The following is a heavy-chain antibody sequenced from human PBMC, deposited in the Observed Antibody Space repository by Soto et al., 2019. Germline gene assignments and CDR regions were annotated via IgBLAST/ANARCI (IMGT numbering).Heavy chain of an antibody. J-gene: IGHJ4*02. V-gene: IGHV3-11*06. D-gene: IGHD3-22*01. CDR3: ARDRLPYYYDSSGYHTLFDY. CDR1: GFTFSDYY. Sequence: PGGSLRLSCAASGFTFSDYYMSWIRQAPGKGLEWVSYISSSSSYTNYADSVKGRFTISRDNAKNSLYLQMNSLRAEDTAVYYCARDRLPYYYDSSGYHTLFDYWGQGTLVTVSS. CDR2: ISSSSSYT.